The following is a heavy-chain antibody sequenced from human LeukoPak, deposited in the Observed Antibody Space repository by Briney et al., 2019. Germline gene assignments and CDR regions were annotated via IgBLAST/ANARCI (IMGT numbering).Heavy chain of an antibody. D-gene: IGHD3-16*02. V-gene: IGHV3-21*01. Sequence: RTGGSLRLSCAASGFTFSSYSMNWVRQAPGKGLEWVSSISSSSSYIYYADSVKARFTISRDNAKNSLYLQMNSLRAEDTAVYYCARDSLMITFGGVIVTEPNYFDYWGQGTLVTVSS. CDR1: GFTFSSYS. CDR2: ISSSSSYI. CDR3: ARDSLMITFGGVIVTEPNYFDY. J-gene: IGHJ4*02.